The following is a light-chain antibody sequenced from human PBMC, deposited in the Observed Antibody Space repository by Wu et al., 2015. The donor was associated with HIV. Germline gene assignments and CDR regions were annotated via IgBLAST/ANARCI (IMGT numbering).Light chain of an antibody. Sequence: DIQMTQSPSTLSASVGDRVTITCRASQSISGWLAWYQQKPGRAPKLLIYKASSLKSGVPSRFSGSGSGTEFALTINSPQPDDFAAYYCQQYHSRPYGFGQGTKLEIK. CDR1: QSISGW. V-gene: IGKV1-5*03. CDR2: KAS. CDR3: QQYHSRPYG. J-gene: IGKJ2*03.